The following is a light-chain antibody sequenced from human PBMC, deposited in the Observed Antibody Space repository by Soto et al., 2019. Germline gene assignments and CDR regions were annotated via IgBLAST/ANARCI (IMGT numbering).Light chain of an antibody. J-gene: IGLJ2*01. CDR1: SSDGGGYDY. Sequence: QSALTQPRSVSGSPGQSVTISCSGTSSDGGGYDYVSWYQQSPDKAPKLMIFDVSERPAGVPDRFAGSKSGNTASLTISGLQAEDEADYYCFSYAGTYTPVVFGGGTKLTVL. V-gene: IGLV2-11*01. CDR3: FSYAGTYTPVV. CDR2: DVS.